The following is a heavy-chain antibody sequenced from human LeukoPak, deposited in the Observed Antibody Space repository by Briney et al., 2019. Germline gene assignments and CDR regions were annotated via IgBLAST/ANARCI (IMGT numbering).Heavy chain of an antibody. Sequence: ASVKVSCTVSGYTLTELSMHWVRQAPGKGLEWMGGFDPEDGETIYAQKFQGRVTMTEDTSTDTAYMELSSLRSEDTAVYYCATRRGYYYDSSGYFRGHPLGAFDIWGQGTMVTVSS. CDR2: FDPEDGET. CDR1: GYTLTELS. CDR3: ATRRGYYYDSSGYFRGHPLGAFDI. J-gene: IGHJ3*02. D-gene: IGHD3-22*01. V-gene: IGHV1-24*01.